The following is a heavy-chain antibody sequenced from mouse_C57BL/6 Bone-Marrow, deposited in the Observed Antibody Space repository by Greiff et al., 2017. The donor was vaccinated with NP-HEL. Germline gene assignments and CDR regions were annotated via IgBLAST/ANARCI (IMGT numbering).Heavy chain of an antibody. Sequence: VQLQQSGAELVKPGASVKLSCKASGYTFTSYWMQWVKQRPGQGLEWIGEIDPSDSYTNYNQKFKGKATLTVDTSSSTAYMQLSSLTSEDSAVYYCARGSSTGDYWGQGTSVTVAS. CDR1: GYTFTSYW. CDR2: IDPSDSYT. J-gene: IGHJ4*01. D-gene: IGHD1-1*01. CDR3: ARGSSTGDY. V-gene: IGHV1-50*01.